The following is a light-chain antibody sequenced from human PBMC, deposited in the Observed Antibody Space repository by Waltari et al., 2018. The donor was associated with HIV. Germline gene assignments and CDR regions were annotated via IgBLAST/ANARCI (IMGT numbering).Light chain of an antibody. CDR2: EVN. Sequence: QSALTQPPSASGSPGQSVTISCTGTSRDIGGSHYVSWYQQYPGKAPKVMIHEVNKRPSGVPDRFSGSKSGNTASLTVSGLQAEDEAYYYCSSYAGSNSWVFGGGTKLTVL. V-gene: IGLV2-8*01. J-gene: IGLJ3*02. CDR1: SRDIGGSHY. CDR3: SSYAGSNSWV.